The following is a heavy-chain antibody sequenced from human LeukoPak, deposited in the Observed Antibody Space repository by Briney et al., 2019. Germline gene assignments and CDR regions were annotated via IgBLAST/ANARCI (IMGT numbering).Heavy chain of an antibody. CDR2: IYPSGTT. Sequence: SGTLSLTCAVSGGSISSGLCWTWVRQPPGKGLEWIGEIYPSGTTNYNPSLKSRVTISVDKSKNQFSLKLSSVTAADTAVYYCARLVGATAFDYWGQGTLVTVSS. CDR3: ARLVGATAFDY. J-gene: IGHJ4*02. V-gene: IGHV4-4*02. D-gene: IGHD1-26*01. CDR1: GGSISSGLC.